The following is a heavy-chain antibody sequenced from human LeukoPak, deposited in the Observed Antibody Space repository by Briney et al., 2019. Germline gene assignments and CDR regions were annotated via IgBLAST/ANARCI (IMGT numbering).Heavy chain of an antibody. J-gene: IGHJ4*02. Sequence: TGGSLRLSCAASGFTFSSYEMNWVRQAPGKGLEWVSYISSGGNTIYYADSVKGRFTISRDNAKNSLYLQMNSLRAEDTAVYYCAREGTAMVSFDYWGQGTLLTVSS. CDR1: GFTFSSYE. CDR2: ISSGGNTI. D-gene: IGHD5-18*01. V-gene: IGHV3-48*03. CDR3: AREGTAMVSFDY.